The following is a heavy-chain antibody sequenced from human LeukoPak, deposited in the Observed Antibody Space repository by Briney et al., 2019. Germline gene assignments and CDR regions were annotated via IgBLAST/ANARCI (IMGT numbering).Heavy chain of an antibody. V-gene: IGHV6-1*01. CDR3: ARGRMMSGMDV. J-gene: IGHJ6*02. CDR1: GDSVSRSSAY. D-gene: IGHD3-16*01. CDR2: TYYRSKWLN. Sequence: SQTLSLTCAISGDSVSRSSAYWNWFSQSPSRGLEWLGRTYYRSKWLNDYAASVKSRISVNPDTSKNHYSLQLNSVTPEDTAIYYCARGRMMSGMDVWGQGTTVTVSS.